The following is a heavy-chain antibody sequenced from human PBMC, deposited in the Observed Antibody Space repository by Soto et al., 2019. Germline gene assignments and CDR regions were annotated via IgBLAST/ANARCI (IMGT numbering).Heavy chain of an antibody. Sequence: PGESLKISCKGSGYSFTSYWIGWVRQMPGKGLEWMGIIYPGDSDTRYSPSFQGQVTISADKSISTAYLQWSSLEASDTAMYYCARLRVSSGYPQHPVSYWGQGTLVTVSS. CDR1: GYSFTSYW. CDR2: IYPGDSDT. CDR3: ARLRVSSGYPQHPVSY. D-gene: IGHD3-22*01. J-gene: IGHJ4*02. V-gene: IGHV5-51*01.